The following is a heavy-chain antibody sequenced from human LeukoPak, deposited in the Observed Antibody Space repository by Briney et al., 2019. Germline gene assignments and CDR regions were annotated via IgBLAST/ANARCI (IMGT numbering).Heavy chain of an antibody. CDR1: GFTFSSYA. CDR3: AKDLGYHDSSGYRGSFDI. CDR2: ISESGSGT. V-gene: IGHV3-23*01. D-gene: IGHD3-22*01. Sequence: GGSLRLSCAASGFTFSSYAMSWVRQAPGKGLEWVSSISESGSGTYYADSVKGRFTIQMNSLRAEDTAVYYCAKDLGYHDSSGYRGSFDIWGQGTMVTVFS. J-gene: IGHJ3*02.